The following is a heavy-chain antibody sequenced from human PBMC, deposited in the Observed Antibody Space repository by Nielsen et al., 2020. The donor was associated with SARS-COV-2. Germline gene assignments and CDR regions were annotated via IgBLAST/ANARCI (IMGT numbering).Heavy chain of an antibody. V-gene: IGHV3-30-3*01. Sequence: GEPLKISCAASGFTFSSYAMHWVRQAPGKGLEWVAVISYDGSNKYYADSVKGRFTISRDNSKNTLYLQMNSLRAEDTAVYYCASGGYYDSSGYSDYWGQGTLVTVSS. CDR3: ASGGYYDSSGYSDY. CDR2: ISYDGSNK. CDR1: GFTFSSYA. J-gene: IGHJ4*02. D-gene: IGHD3-22*01.